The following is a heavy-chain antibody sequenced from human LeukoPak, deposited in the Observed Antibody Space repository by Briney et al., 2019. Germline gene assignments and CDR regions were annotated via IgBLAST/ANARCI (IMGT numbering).Heavy chain of an antibody. CDR1: GFTFGDYA. J-gene: IGHJ4*02. CDR3: TRAVAGEGRITMVRGVIHFDY. V-gene: IGHV3-49*04. CDR2: IRSQAYDGTT. D-gene: IGHD3-10*01. Sequence: GGSLRLSCTASGFTFGDYAMSWVRQAPGTGLEWLGFIRSQAYDGTTEYAASVTGRFTISRDDSKSIAYLQMNSLKTEDTAVYYCTRAVAGEGRITMVRGVIHFDYWGQGTLVTVSS.